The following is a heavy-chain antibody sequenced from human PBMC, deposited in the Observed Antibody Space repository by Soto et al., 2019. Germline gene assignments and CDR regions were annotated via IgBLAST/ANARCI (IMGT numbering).Heavy chain of an antibody. CDR1: GYTFTTFW. V-gene: IGHV5-10-1*01. CDR2: IDPRDSQT. D-gene: IGHD1-26*01. Sequence: GESLKISCTGFGYTFTTFWISWVRQMPGKGLEWMGRIDPRDSQTNYSPSFQGHVTISVDKSISTAYLQWDSLKASDTAMYYCARLFCSTDTCDSWFDPWGQGTLVTVSS. J-gene: IGHJ5*02. CDR3: ARLFCSTDTCDSWFDP.